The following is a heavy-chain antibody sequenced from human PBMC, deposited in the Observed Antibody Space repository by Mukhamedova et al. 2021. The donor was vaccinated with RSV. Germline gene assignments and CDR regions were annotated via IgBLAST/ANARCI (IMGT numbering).Heavy chain of an antibody. CDR3: ARRVGATEGDWFDP. Sequence: GDSDTRYSPSFQGQVTISADKSIRTAYLQWSSLKASDTAMYYCARRVGATEGDWFDPWGQGTLVTVSS. D-gene: IGHD1-26*01. J-gene: IGHJ5*02. CDR2: GDSDT. V-gene: IGHV5-51*01.